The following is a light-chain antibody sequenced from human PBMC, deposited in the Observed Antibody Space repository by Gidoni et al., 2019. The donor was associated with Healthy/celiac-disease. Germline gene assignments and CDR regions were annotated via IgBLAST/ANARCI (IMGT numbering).Light chain of an antibody. Sequence: IRMTQSPSSFSASTGDRVTITCRASQGISSYLAWYQQQPGKAPKLLIYAASTLQSGVPSRFSGSGSGTDFTLTISCLQSEDFATYYCQQYYSYTLTFGGGTKVEIK. CDR1: QGISSY. V-gene: IGKV1-8*01. CDR3: QQYYSYTLT. CDR2: AAS. J-gene: IGKJ4*01.